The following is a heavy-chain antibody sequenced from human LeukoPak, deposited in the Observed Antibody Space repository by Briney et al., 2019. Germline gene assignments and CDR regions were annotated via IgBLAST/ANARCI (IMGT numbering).Heavy chain of an antibody. CDR2: IYHSGST. D-gene: IGHD2-2*01. Sequence: SQTLSLTCTVSGGSISSGGYYWSWIRQPPGKGLEWIGYIYHSGSTYYNPSLKSRVTISVDRSKNQFSLKLSSVTAADTAVYYCARQRVVPAAMGDYWGQGTLVTVSS. J-gene: IGHJ4*02. V-gene: IGHV4-30-2*01. CDR1: GGSISSGGYY. CDR3: ARQRVVPAAMGDY.